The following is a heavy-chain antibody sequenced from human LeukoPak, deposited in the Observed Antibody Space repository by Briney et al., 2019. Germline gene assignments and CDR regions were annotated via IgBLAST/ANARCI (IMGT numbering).Heavy chain of an antibody. V-gene: IGHV4-59*01. CDR1: GGSISSYY. Sequence: PSETLSLTCTVSGGSISSYYWSWIRQPPGKGLEWIGYIYYSGSTNYNPSLKSRVTISVDTSKNQFSLKLSSVTATRTAVYYCAITIFWSGGLFDYWGQGTPVTVSS. D-gene: IGHD3-3*01. CDR2: IYYSGST. CDR3: AITIFWSGGLFDY. J-gene: IGHJ4*02.